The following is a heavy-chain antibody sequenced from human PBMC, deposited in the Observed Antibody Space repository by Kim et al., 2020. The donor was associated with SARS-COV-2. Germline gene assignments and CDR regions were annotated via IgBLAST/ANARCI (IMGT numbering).Heavy chain of an antibody. Sequence: SETLSLTCTVSGGSISSYYWSWIRQPPGKGLEWIGFIYYSWSTNYNPTLKSRVTISVEMSKNQFYLKLSSVTAADTAASFCVSSGGDSNGPHDFWGQ. J-gene: IGHJ4*02. CDR2: IYYSWST. CDR1: GGSISSYY. V-gene: IGHV4-59*01. D-gene: IGHD5-18*01. CDR3: VSSGGDSNGPHDF.